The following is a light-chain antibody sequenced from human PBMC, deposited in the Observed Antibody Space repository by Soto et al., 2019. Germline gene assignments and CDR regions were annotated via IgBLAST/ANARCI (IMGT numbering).Light chain of an antibody. CDR3: LQDYTYPLT. Sequence: AIQMTQSPSSLSASVGDRVTITCRASQGISKDLGWYQVKPGNAPKLLIYAASSLQSGVPSRFSGSASGTDFTLTISSLQPEDFATYYFLQDYTYPLTFGQGTRVDI. V-gene: IGKV1-6*01. CDR2: AAS. J-gene: IGKJ1*01. CDR1: QGISKD.